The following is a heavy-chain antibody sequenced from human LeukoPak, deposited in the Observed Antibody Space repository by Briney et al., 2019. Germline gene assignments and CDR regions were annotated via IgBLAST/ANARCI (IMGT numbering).Heavy chain of an antibody. D-gene: IGHD3-16*02. V-gene: IGHV1-69*13. Sequence: ASVKISCKASGGTFSTFAISWVRQAPGQGLEWMGGIIPMFAAANYPQKFQGRLTIIADESTSSAHMELTSLRAEDTAIYYYALPSVIGTSTYYFDYWGQGTLVTVSS. CDR3: ALPSVIGTSTYYFDY. CDR1: GGTFSTFA. CDR2: IIPMFAAA. J-gene: IGHJ4*02.